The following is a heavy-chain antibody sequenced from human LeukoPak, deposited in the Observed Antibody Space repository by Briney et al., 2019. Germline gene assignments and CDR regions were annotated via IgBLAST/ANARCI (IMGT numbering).Heavy chain of an antibody. CDR3: ASRWVSTGEPY. Sequence: SGTLSPTCAVSAASFSSSEWWTWVRQPPGKGLEWIGEIRHSGNTNYNPSLKSRVTISLDKSKNQFSLNLSSVTAADTAVYFCASRWVSTGEPYWGQGTLVTVSS. CDR1: AASFSSSEW. CDR2: IRHSGNT. J-gene: IGHJ4*02. V-gene: IGHV4-4*02. D-gene: IGHD3-10*01.